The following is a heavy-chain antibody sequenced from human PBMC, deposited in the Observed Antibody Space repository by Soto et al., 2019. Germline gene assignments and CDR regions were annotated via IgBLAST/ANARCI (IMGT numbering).Heavy chain of an antibody. D-gene: IGHD1-26*01. Sequence: QVQLVESGGGVVQPGRSLRLSCAASGFTFSSYAMHWVRQAPDKGLEWVAVISYDGSNKYYADSVKGRFTISRDNSKNTLYLQMNSLRAEDTAVYYGAIGFRGGSNSFDYWVQGTLVTVSS. V-gene: IGHV3-30-3*01. J-gene: IGHJ4*02. CDR3: AIGFRGGSNSFDY. CDR1: GFTFSSYA. CDR2: ISYDGSNK.